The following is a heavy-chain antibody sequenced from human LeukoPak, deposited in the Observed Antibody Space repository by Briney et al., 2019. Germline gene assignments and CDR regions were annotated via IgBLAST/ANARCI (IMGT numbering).Heavy chain of an antibody. V-gene: IGHV4-59*01. J-gene: IGHJ4*02. CDR1: GASFSASY. CDR2: IYYSGST. D-gene: IGHD2-2*01. CDR3: AGQDIVVVPAPSSYFDY. Sequence: SETLSLTCVVSGASFSASYWSWIRQPPGKGLEWIGYIYYSGSTNYNPSLKSRVTISVDTSKNQFSLKLSSVTAADTAVYYCAGQDIVVVPAPSSYFDYWGQGTLVTVSS.